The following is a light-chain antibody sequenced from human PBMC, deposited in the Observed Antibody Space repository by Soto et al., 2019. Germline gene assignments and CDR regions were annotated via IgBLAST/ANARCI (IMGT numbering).Light chain of an antibody. CDR1: SSDVGGSNF. CDR2: DVT. CDR3: SSYSGSSTLVI. J-gene: IGLJ2*01. Sequence: QSALTQPASVSASPGQSITISCTGTSSDVGGSNFVSWYQQHPGKAPKLMIFDVTNRPSGVSSRFPGSKSGNTASLTISGPQVEDEADYYCSSYSGSSTLVIFGGGTKLTVL. V-gene: IGLV2-14*03.